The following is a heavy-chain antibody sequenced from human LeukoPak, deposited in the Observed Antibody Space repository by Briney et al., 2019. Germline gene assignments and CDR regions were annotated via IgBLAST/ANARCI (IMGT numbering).Heavy chain of an antibody. CDR3: ARDRLPYCSGGSCSLGY. J-gene: IGHJ4*02. Sequence: ASVKVSCKASGYTFISYGFSWVRQAPGQGLEWMGWISVYNGNTKYAQKFQGRVTMTTDTSTSTADMELRSLRSDDTAVYYCARDRLPYCSGGSCSLGYWGQGTLVTVSS. V-gene: IGHV1-18*01. CDR1: GYTFISYG. D-gene: IGHD2-15*01. CDR2: ISVYNGNT.